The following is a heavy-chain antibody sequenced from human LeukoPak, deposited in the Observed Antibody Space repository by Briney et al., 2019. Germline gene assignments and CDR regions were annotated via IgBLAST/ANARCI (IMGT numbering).Heavy chain of an antibody. Sequence: GRSLRLSCAASGFTFSSYAMHWVRQAPGKGLEWVAVISYDGSNKYYADSVKGRFTISRDNSKNTLYLQMNSLRAEDTAVYYCARDQGRSSGWHDAFDIWGQGTIVTVSS. D-gene: IGHD6-19*01. J-gene: IGHJ3*02. CDR3: ARDQGRSSGWHDAFDI. CDR1: GFTFSSYA. V-gene: IGHV3-30-3*01. CDR2: ISYDGSNK.